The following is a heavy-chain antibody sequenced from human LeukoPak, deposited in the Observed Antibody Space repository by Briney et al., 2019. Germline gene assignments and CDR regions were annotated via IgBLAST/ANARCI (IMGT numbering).Heavy chain of an antibody. V-gene: IGHV1-69*05. CDR3: ARGLGVLDFDL. Sequence: ASVKVSFKSSGGTFSSYAISWVRQAPGQGLEWMGGIIPIVGTANYAQKFQGRVTITTDESTSTAYMELSSLRSEDTAVYYGARGLGVLDFDLWGRGTLVTVSS. D-gene: IGHD2-15*01. CDR1: GGTFSSYA. CDR2: IIPIVGTA. J-gene: IGHJ2*01.